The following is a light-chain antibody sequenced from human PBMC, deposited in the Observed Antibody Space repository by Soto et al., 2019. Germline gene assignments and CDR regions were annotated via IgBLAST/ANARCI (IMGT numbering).Light chain of an antibody. CDR2: EVS. CDR3: DSYTSSRAYV. CDR1: SSDVGGYNY. Sequence: QSVLTQPASVSGSPGQSITISCTGTSSDVGGYNYVSWYQQQAGKAPKLIIHEVSNRPSVVSNRFSGSKSGNTASLTISGLQAEDDADYYCDSYTSSRAYVFGIGTKGTAL. V-gene: IGLV2-14*01. J-gene: IGLJ1*01.